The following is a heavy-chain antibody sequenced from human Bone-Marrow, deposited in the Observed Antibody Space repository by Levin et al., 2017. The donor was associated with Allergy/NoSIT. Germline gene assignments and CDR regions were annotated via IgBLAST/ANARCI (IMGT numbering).Heavy chain of an antibody. Sequence: PGESLKISCAASGFTFSSSWMHWVRQVPGKGLVWVSRINSDGSNTAYADSVKGRFTMSRDNAKNTLYLQMNSLRAEDTAVYYCARNGHSTRRNDLDVWGQGSTVTVSS. CDR3: ARNGHSTRRNDLDV. CDR1: GFTFSSSW. V-gene: IGHV3-74*01. J-gene: IGHJ6*02. D-gene: IGHD1-14*01. CDR2: INSDGSNT.